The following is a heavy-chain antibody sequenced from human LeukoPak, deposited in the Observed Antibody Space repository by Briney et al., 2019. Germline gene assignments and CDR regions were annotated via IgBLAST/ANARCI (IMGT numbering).Heavy chain of an antibody. CDR2: ISSSGSTI. CDR3: ARAGYCTGGVCYSANPNDAFDI. J-gene: IGHJ3*02. V-gene: IGHV3-11*01. Sequence: PGGSLRLSCAASGFTFSDYYMSWIRQAPGKGLEWVSYISSSGSTIYYADSVKGRFTISRDNAKNSLYLQMNSLRAEDTAVYYCARAGYCTGGVCYSANPNDAFDIWGQGTMVTVSS. D-gene: IGHD2-8*02. CDR1: GFTFSDYY.